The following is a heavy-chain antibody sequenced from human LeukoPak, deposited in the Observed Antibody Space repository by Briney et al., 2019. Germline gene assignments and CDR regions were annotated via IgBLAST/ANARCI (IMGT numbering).Heavy chain of an antibody. CDR2: ISRSGSTI. CDR3: ARDTEHLYFVFDY. V-gene: IGHV3-48*02. CDR1: GLTFSRYS. D-gene: IGHD2-2*02. Sequence: GGSLRLSCAASGLTFSRYSMNWVRQAPGKGLEWVSYISRSGSTIYYADSVKGRFTISRDNAKNSLYLQMNSLRDEDTAVYYCARDTEHLYFVFDYWGQGTLVTVSS. J-gene: IGHJ4*02.